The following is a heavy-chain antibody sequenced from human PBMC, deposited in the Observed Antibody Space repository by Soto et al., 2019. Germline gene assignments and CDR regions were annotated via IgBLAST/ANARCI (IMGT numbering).Heavy chain of an antibody. CDR2: ISGSDGST. D-gene: IGHD4-17*01. CDR1: GFTFSSYA. V-gene: IGHV3-23*01. J-gene: IGHJ4*02. Sequence: PGGSLRLSCAASGFTFSSYAVSWVRQAPGKGLEWVSAISGSDGSTYYADSVKGRFTISRDNSKNTLYLQMNSLRAEDTAVYYCAKDSNLYGPIPPPDYWGQGTLVTVSS. CDR3: AKDSNLYGPIPPPDY.